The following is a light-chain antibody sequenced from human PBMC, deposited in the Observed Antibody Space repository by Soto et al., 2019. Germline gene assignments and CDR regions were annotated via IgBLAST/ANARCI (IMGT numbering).Light chain of an antibody. Sequence: QSVLTQPASVSGSPGQSITISCTGTSSDVGDNKYISWYQQYPGKAPKVMIYDVSNRPSGVPNRFSGSKSGNTAALTISGLQFEDEADYYCFSHTRGPRGVFGGGTK. V-gene: IGLV2-14*01. CDR1: SSDVGDNKY. CDR3: FSHTRGPRGV. J-gene: IGLJ2*01. CDR2: DVS.